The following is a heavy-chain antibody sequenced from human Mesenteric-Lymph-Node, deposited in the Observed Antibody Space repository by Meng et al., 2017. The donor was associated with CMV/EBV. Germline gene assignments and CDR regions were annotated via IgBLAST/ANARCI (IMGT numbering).Heavy chain of an antibody. CDR2: IYYSGST. D-gene: IGHD2-2*01. V-gene: IGHV4-61*01. CDR3: ARGAIVVVPAATNWFDP. J-gene: IGHJ5*02. Sequence: SETLSLTCTVSGGSVSSGSYYWSWIRQPPGKGLEWIGYIYYSGSTNYNPSLKSRVTISVDTSKNQFSLKLSSVTAADTAVYYCARGAIVVVPAATNWFDPWGQGTLVTVSS. CDR1: GGSVSSGSYY.